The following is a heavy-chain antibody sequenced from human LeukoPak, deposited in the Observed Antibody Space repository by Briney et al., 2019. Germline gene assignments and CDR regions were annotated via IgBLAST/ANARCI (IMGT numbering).Heavy chain of an antibody. CDR3: ARTGSSGDLSFDY. J-gene: IGHJ4*02. D-gene: IGHD3-22*01. CDR1: GFTFSFYN. V-gene: IGHV3-48*01. CDR2: ISASSTTV. Sequence: PGGSLRLSCAASGFTFSFYNMNWVRQAPGKGLEWLSYISASSTTVHYADSVKGRFTVSRDNAKNSLYLQMNSLGAEDTAVYYCARTGSSGDLSFDYWGQGTLVTVAS.